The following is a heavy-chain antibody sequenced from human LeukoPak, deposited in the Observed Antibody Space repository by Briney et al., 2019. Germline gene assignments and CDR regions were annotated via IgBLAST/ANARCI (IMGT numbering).Heavy chain of an antibody. J-gene: IGHJ4*02. D-gene: IGHD3-22*01. CDR3: ARTYYYDSSGYYYFDY. Sequence: GASVKVSCKASGYTFTSYGISWVRQAPGQGLEWMGRIIPILGIANYAQKFQGRVTITADKSTSTAYMELSSLRSEDTAVYYCARTYYYDSSGYYYFDYWGQGTLVTVSS. CDR2: IIPILGIA. V-gene: IGHV1-69*04. CDR1: GYTFTSYG.